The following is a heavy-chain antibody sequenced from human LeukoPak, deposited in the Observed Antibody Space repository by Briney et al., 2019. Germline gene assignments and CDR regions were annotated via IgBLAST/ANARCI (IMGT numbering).Heavy chain of an antibody. D-gene: IGHD5-18*01. J-gene: IGHJ4*02. Sequence: PGGSLRLSCAASGFTFSSYAMHWVPQAPGKGLEWVAVISYDGSNKYYADSVKGRFTISRDNSKNTLYLQMNSLRAEDTAVYYCARDDIQLWLPGGPEAFDYWGQGTLVTVSS. V-gene: IGHV3-30*04. CDR3: ARDDIQLWLPGGPEAFDY. CDR2: ISYDGSNK. CDR1: GFTFSSYA.